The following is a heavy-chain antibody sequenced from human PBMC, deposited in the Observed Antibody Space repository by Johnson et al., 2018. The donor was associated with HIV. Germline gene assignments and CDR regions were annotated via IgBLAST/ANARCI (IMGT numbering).Heavy chain of an antibody. J-gene: IGHJ3*01. CDR2: IKQDGSEK. Sequence: VRLVESGGVWVQPGGSLRLSCAVSGFTFDSFWMGWVRQAPGKGLEWVANIKQDGSEKYYVDTVKGRFTVSRDNAKNSLYLQMNSLRVEDTAVYYCARMAAHVSDFWGQGTMVTVSS. V-gene: IGHV3-7*01. CDR1: GFTFDSFW. D-gene: IGHD5-24*01. CDR3: ARMAAHVSDF.